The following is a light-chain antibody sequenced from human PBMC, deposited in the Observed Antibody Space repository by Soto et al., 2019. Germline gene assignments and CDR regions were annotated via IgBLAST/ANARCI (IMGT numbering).Light chain of an antibody. CDR1: QSVRSSF. Sequence: PGERATLACRASQSVRSSFLTWYQQKPGQAPSLLIYGTSSRATGIPDRFSGSGSGTAFTLTISRLEPEDFAVYYCHQRQYWPPITFGQGTRLEIK. J-gene: IGKJ5*01. CDR3: HQRQYWPPIT. V-gene: IGKV3D-20*02. CDR2: GTS.